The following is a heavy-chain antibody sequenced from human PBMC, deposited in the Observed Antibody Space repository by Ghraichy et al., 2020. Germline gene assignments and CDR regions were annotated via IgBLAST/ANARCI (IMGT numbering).Heavy chain of an antibody. Sequence: GGSLRLSCAASGFTFSSYWMSWVRQAPGKGLEWVANIKQDGSEKYYVDSVKGRFTISRDNAKNSLYLQMNSLRAEDTAVYYCASVDSNGYFDLWGRGTLVTVSS. CDR2: IKQDGSEK. CDR3: ASVDSNGYFDL. CDR1: GFTFSSYW. D-gene: IGHD4-11*01. J-gene: IGHJ2*01. V-gene: IGHV3-7*01.